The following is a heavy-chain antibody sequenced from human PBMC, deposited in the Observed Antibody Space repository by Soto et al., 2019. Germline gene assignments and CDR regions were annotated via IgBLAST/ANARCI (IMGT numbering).Heavy chain of an antibody. CDR1: GGTFSTDS. CDR2: IIPMFGTA. CDR3: AREIDGYYVMDV. V-gene: IGHV1-69*12. J-gene: IGHJ6*02. Sequence: QVQLVQSGAEVKKPGSSVKVSCKASGGTFSTDSISWVRQAPGQGLEWMGGIIPMFGTANNAQKFQGRVTITADESTSTAYMELSSLRSEDTGVYFCAREIDGYYVMDVWGQGTTVTVAS.